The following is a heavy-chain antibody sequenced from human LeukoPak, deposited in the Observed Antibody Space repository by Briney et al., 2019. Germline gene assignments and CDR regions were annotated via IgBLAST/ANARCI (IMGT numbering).Heavy chain of an antibody. J-gene: IGHJ4*02. D-gene: IGHD2-15*01. CDR2: IYYSGST. Sequence: SETLSLTCAVYGGSFSGYYWSWIRQPPGKGLEWIGYIYYSGSTNYNPSLKSRVTISVDTSKNQFSLKLSSVTAADTAVYYCAREGGGGIDYWGQGTLVTVSS. V-gene: IGHV4-59*01. CDR1: GGSFSGYY. CDR3: AREGGGGIDY.